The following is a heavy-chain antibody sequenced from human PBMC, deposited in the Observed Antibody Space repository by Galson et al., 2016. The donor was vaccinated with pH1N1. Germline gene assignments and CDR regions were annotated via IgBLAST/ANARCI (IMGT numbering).Heavy chain of an antibody. CDR1: GFTFSRYG. J-gene: IGHJ4*02. CDR2: IHRSGSDK. D-gene: IGHD2-2*01. V-gene: IGHV3-33*01. CDR3: ARVIWREGYCSSISCSEFDY. Sequence: SLRLSCAASGFTFSRYGMHWVRQAPGKGLEWVAAIHRSGSDKYYSDSVKGRHIISKDNSKNMLFLQMNSLRAEDTAVYYCARVIWREGYCSSISCSEFDYWGQGTLVTVSS.